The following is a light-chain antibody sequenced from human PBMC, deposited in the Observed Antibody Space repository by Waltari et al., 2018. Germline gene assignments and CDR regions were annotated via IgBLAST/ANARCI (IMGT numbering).Light chain of an antibody. CDR1: QSITNG. Sequence: ITCRASQSITNGLAWYQQKQGKAPKLLIYKASNLESGVPSRFSGSGSGTEFTLTISSLQPDDFATYYCQQYDNYWTFGQGTKVEIK. J-gene: IGKJ1*01. CDR3: QQYDNYWT. CDR2: KAS. V-gene: IGKV1-5*03.